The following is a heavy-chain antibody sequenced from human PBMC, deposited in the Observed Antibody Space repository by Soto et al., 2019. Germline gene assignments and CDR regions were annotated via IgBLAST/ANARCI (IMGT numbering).Heavy chain of an antibody. J-gene: IGHJ5*02. V-gene: IGHV3-66*01. D-gene: IGHD2-15*01. CDR2: IWTNGGT. CDR3: ARAEVDMPTP. CDR1: GFSVTASY. Sequence: EMYLVDSGGGWFQPGGSLRLSCAPPGFSVTASYMIWVRQAPGKGLEFVSVIWTNGGTLYADSVKGRFILSRDNSMNTVYLQMNSLRVEDTAVYYCARAEVDMPTPWGQGTLVTVSS.